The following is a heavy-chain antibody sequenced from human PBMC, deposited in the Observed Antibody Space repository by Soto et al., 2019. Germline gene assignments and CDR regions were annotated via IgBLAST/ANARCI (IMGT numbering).Heavy chain of an antibody. J-gene: IGHJ6*02. CDR2: ISGSGYST. D-gene: IGHD3-22*01. V-gene: IGHV3-23*01. Sequence: EVQLLESGGGLEQPGGSLRLSCAASGFTFSSYAMSWVRQAPGKGLEWVSAISGSGYSTYYADHVKGRLTIYRDNSKNSLYLQTKCMKPEDRAVYNCQNTIAVSSGYPPWGDSGMGDRGQGKKVTVYS. CDR1: GFTFSSYA. CDR3: QNTIAVSSGYPPWGDSGMGD.